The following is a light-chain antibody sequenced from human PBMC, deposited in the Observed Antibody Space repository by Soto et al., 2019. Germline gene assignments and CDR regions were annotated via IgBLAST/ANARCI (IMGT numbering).Light chain of an antibody. CDR3: QQYNNWWT. V-gene: IGKV3-15*01. Sequence: EIVLTQSPATPSVAPGERTTLSCRASQSVDGNLAWYQQKPGQAPRLLIYGASTRATGISARFSGSGSGTEFTLTISSLQSEDFGVYYCQQYNNWWTFGQGTKVDI. CDR1: QSVDGN. CDR2: GAS. J-gene: IGKJ1*01.